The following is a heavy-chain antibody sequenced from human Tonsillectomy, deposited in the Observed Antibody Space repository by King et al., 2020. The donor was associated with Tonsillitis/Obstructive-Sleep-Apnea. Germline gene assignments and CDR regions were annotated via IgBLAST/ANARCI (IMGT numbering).Heavy chain of an antibody. CDR2: MNPNSGNT. D-gene: IGHD3-22*01. J-gene: IGHJ6*03. CDR1: GYTFTSYD. V-gene: IGHV1-8*01. Sequence: QLVQSGAEVKKPGASVKVSCKASGYTFTSYDINWVRQATGQGLEWMGWMNPNSGNTGYAQKFQGRVTMTRNTSIRTAYMELSSLRSEDTAVYYCARGGFVDDSSGYYYRYYYYYMDVWGKGTTVTVSS. CDR3: ARGGFVDDSSGYYYRYYYYYMDV.